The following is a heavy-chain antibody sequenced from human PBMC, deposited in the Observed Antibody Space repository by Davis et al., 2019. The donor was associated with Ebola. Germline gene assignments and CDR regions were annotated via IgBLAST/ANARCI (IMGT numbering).Heavy chain of an antibody. J-gene: IGHJ4*02. V-gene: IGHV4-59*01. D-gene: IGHD1-26*01. CDR1: GDSMSDYY. Sequence: SETLSLTCTVSGDSMSDYYYNWIRQPPGRGLEWIGNMYYSGTTNRNPSLMSRVTISGDTSKNQFSLNVNSVTAADTAMYYCARTPQYTSYGSYFDYWGQGALVTVSS. CDR2: MYYSGTT. CDR3: ARTPQYTSYGSYFDY.